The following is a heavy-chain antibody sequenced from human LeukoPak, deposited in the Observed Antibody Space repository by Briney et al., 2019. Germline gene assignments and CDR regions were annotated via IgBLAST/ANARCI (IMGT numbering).Heavy chain of an antibody. Sequence: GGSLRLSCVTSGFPFSTYSMNWVRQAPGKGLEWLSYITSTSDTIYYADSVKGRFTISRDNSKNTLYLQMSSLTAEDTAVYFCAKGESGLLVLMVYATYFDYWGQGTLVTVSS. J-gene: IGHJ4*02. CDR2: ITSTSDTI. CDR3: AKGESGLLVLMVYATYFDY. D-gene: IGHD2-8*01. V-gene: IGHV3-48*01. CDR1: GFPFSTYS.